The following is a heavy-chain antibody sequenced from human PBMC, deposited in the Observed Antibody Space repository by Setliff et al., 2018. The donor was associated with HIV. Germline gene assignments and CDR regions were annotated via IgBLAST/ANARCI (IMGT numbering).Heavy chain of an antibody. CDR1: GYTLTELS. CDR2: FDPEDGET. D-gene: IGHD5-18*01. Sequence: PGASVKVSCKVSGYTLTELSRHWVRQAPGKGLEWMGGFDPEDGETIYAQKFQGRVTMTEDTSTDTAYMELSSLRSEDTAVYYCATVRYGPGYSYAQDAFDIWGQGTMVTVSS. CDR3: ATVRYGPGYSYAQDAFDI. V-gene: IGHV1-24*01. J-gene: IGHJ3*02.